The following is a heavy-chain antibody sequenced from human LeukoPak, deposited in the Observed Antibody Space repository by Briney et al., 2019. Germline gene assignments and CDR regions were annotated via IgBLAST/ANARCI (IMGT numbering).Heavy chain of an antibody. CDR2: MNPNSGNT. Sequence: ASVKLSCKASGYTFTSYDINWVRQATGQGPEWMGWMNPNSGNTGYAQQFQGRVTMTRTTSTSTAYMELSSLRSDDTAVYYCARGGFGQLLQDYWGQGTLVTVSS. CDR3: ARGGFGQLLQDY. CDR1: GYTFTSYD. V-gene: IGHV1-8*01. J-gene: IGHJ4*02. D-gene: IGHD3-10*01.